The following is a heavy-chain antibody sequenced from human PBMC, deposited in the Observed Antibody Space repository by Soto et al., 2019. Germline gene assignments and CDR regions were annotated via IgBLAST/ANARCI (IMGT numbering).Heavy chain of an antibody. CDR1: GFTFSSYA. Sequence: PGGSLRLSCVASGFTFSSYAMSWVRQARGKGLEWVSTISGSGAYTKYEDSVKGRFTISRDNSKNTLFLQMDSLRGDDSAVYFCAKRPGFSYNSRPNFEYWGQVSVVTVSS. CDR2: ISGSGAYT. V-gene: IGHV3-23*01. CDR3: AKRPGFSYNSRPNFEY. D-gene: IGHD1-20*01. J-gene: IGHJ4*02.